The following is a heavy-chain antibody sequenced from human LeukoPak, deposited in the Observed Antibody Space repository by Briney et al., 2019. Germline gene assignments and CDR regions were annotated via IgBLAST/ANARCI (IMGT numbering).Heavy chain of an antibody. J-gene: IGHJ4*02. D-gene: IGHD3-22*01. Sequence: SETLSLTCTVSTDSISSYYWSWIRQPAGKGLEWIGRINTSGSINYNPSLKSRVTMSLDTSKNHFSLNVSSVTAADTAVYYCASGVGGSVYYYWGQGILVTVSS. CDR1: TDSISSYY. V-gene: IGHV4-4*07. CDR3: ASGVGGSVYYY. CDR2: INTSGSI.